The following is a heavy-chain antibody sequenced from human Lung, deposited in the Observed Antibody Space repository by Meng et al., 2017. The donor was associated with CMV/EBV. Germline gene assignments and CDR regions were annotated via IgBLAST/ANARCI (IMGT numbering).Heavy chain of an antibody. D-gene: IGHD3/OR15-3a*01. Sequence: SGXXLLXPTQTLTLTCTFSGFSLTTSGAGVGWVRQPPGKALEWLAHIYWNDDKRDNPSLKTGLTITKDSSRHRVILTITSMDHVDTATYYCVHLARRFWTGYYFPNFEYWXPGKXVNGAS. CDR1: GFSLTTSGAG. J-gene: IGHJ4*02. CDR3: VHLARRFWTGYYFPNFEY. V-gene: IGHV2-5*01. CDR2: IYWNDDK.